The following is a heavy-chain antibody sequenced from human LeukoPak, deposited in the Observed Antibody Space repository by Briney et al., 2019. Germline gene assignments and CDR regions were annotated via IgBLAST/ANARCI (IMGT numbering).Heavy chain of an antibody. V-gene: IGHV3-11*04. CDR2: ISSSGSTI. D-gene: IGHD4-23*01. J-gene: IGHJ6*03. CDR3: ARVPYGGNSYYYYYMDV. CDR1: GFTFSDYY. Sequence: GGSLRLSCAASGFTFSDYYMSWLRQAPGKGLEWVSYISSSGSTIYYADDVKGRFTISRDNAKNSLYLQMNSLRAEDTAVYYCARVPYGGNSYYYYYMDVWGKGTTVTVSS.